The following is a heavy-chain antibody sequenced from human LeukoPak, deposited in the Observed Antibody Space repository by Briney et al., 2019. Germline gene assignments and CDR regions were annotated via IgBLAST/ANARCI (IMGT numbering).Heavy chain of an antibody. D-gene: IGHD3-22*01. J-gene: IGHJ3*02. CDR2: IYYSGST. V-gene: IGHV4-59*01. CDR3: VRGNYDSRGYSNAFDI. Sequence: PSETLSLTCTVSGGSISSSYWSWIRQPPGKRLEWIGYIYYSGSTNSNPSLRSRVTISADTSKNQFSLKLNSVTAADTAVYYCVRGNYDSRGYSNAFDIWGQGAMVTVSS. CDR1: GGSISSSY.